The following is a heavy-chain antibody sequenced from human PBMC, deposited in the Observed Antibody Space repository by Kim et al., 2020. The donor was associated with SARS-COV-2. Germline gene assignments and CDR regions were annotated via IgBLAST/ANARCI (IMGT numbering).Heavy chain of an antibody. J-gene: IGHJ4*02. Sequence: SETLSLTCTVSGGSISTSGFYWGWIRQSPGNGLEWIASIYSNGGTFYNPSLKSRVTVSIDTSKNQFSLSLTSVTAADSAFYYCARHPLGTRFDSWGQGALVTVSS. CDR1: GGSISTSGFY. CDR3: ARHPLGTRFDS. D-gene: IGHD7-27*01. CDR2: IYSNGGT. V-gene: IGHV4-39*01.